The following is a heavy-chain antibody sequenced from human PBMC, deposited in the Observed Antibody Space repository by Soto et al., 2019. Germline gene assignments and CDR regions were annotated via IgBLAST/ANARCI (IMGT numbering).Heavy chain of an antibody. CDR3: PKHRGPRRQWLIDPSDY. Sequence: QVQLVESGGGVVQPGRSLRVSCAASGFTFSIYAMHWVRQGPGTGLEWVAVISYDGTKTYYADSVKGRFTISRDNSKNTAYLQMTSLRDEQTDVYYCPKHRGPRRQWLIDPSDYWGQGTVV. J-gene: IGHJ4*02. CDR2: ISYDGTKT. V-gene: IGHV3-30*18. CDR1: GFTFSIYA. D-gene: IGHD6-19*01.